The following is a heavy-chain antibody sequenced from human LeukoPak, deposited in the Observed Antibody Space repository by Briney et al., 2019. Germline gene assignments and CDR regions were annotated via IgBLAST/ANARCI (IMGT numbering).Heavy chain of an antibody. Sequence: SETLSLTCTVSGGSMTTHHWNWIRQTPGKGLEWIGYVVDSGRTKENPSLKSRVTLSSDTSKNQLSLRLSSVNAEDTAVYYCTTIKRGNIFGYFDFWGQGILVTVSS. D-gene: IGHD3-3*02. CDR3: TTIKRGNIFGYFDF. CDR2: VVDSGRT. CDR1: GGSMTTHH. J-gene: IGHJ4*02. V-gene: IGHV4-59*11.